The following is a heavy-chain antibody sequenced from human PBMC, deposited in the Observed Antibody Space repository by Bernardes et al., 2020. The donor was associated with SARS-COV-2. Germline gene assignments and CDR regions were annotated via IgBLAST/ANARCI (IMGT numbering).Heavy chain of an antibody. Sequence: AAWKDSCKVSGYTLTALSMHWVRQAPGKGLEWMGGFDPEDGETIYAQKFQGRVTMTEDTSTDTAYMELSSLRSEDTAVYYCATTSVFGVEPNWFDPWGQGTLVTVSS. CDR3: ATTSVFGVEPNWFDP. J-gene: IGHJ5*02. CDR2: FDPEDGET. D-gene: IGHD3-3*01. V-gene: IGHV1-24*01. CDR1: GYTLTALS.